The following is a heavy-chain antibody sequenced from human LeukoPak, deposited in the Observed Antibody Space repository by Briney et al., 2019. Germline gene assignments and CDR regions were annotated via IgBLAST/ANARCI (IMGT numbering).Heavy chain of an antibody. CDR3: ARHEGSGSYYSY. V-gene: IGHV5-51*01. Sequence: GESLKISCKGSGYSFTTYWIAWVRQMPGRGLEWMGIISPDDSDIRYSPSFQGHVTISADKSISTAYLQWSSLQASDTAMYYCARHEGSGSYYSYWGQGALVSDSS. J-gene: IGHJ4*02. CDR2: ISPDDSDI. D-gene: IGHD1-26*01. CDR1: GYSFTTYW.